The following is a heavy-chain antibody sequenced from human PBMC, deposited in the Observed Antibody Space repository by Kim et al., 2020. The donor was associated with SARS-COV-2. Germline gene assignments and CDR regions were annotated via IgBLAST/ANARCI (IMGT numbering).Heavy chain of an antibody. CDR3: VRDFDF. Sequence: EDGSAKYYVDSVKARFTIARDNAKNLLYLQVNSLRGDDTAVYYCVRDFDFWGQGALVTVSS. J-gene: IGHJ4*02. V-gene: IGHV3-7*01. CDR2: EDGSAK.